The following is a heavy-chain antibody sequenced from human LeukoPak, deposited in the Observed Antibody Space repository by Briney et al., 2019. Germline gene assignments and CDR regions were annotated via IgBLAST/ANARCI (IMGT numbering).Heavy chain of an antibody. CDR3: ARALYGSESYYNY. CDR2: IYPGDSDT. J-gene: IGHJ4*02. V-gene: IGHV5-51*01. Sequence: GESLKISCKGFGYSFTNYWIGWVRQMPRKGLEWMGIIYPGDSDTTYSPSFQGQVTISADKSISTAYLQWSSLKASDTAMYYCARALYGSESYYNYWGQGTLVTVSS. D-gene: IGHD3-10*01. CDR1: GYSFTNYW.